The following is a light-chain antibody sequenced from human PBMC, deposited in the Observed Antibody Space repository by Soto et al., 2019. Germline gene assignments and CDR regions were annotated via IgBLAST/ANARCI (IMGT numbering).Light chain of an antibody. J-gene: IGKJ1*01. V-gene: IGKV3-20*01. CDR2: GAS. CDR1: QNVSSN. CDR3: QHYGTSPQT. Sequence: IGIKQTPATLSVSPGDRATLSCRASQNVSSNLAWYQQKPGQAPRLLIYGASTRATGIPDRFSGSGSGTDFTLTISRLEPEDFAAYYCQHYGTSPQTFGQGTKV.